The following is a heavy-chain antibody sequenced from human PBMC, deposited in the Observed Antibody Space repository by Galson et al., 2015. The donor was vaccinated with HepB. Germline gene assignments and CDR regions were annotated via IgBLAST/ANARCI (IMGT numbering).Heavy chain of an antibody. Sequence: RQAPGKGLEWVGRIKSKTDGGTTDYAAPVKGRFTISRDDSENTLYLQMNSLKTDDTAVYYCTTKNLPAATDYWGQGTLVTVSS. CDR3: TTKNLPAATDY. D-gene: IGHD2-2*01. CDR2: IKSKTDGGTT. V-gene: IGHV3-15*01. J-gene: IGHJ4*02.